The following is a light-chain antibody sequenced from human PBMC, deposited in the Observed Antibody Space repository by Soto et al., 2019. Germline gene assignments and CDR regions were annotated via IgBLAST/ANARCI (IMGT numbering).Light chain of an antibody. CDR3: QVWDSSSDHVV. J-gene: IGLJ2*01. Sequence: QSVLTQPPSASGTPGQRVTISCSGSSSNVGGNPVNWYQHVPTTAPKLLIYTNTQRPSGVPDRFSGSNSGNTATLTISRVEAGDEADYYCQVWDSSSDHVVFGGGTKLTVL. V-gene: IGLV1-44*01. CDR1: SSNVGGNP. CDR2: TNT.